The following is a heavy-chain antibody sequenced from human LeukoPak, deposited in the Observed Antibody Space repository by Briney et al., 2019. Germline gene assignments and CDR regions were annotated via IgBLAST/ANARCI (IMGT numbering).Heavy chain of an antibody. Sequence: SETLSLTCTVSGGSISSSSYYWGWIRQPPGKGLEWIGSIYYSGSTYYNPSLKSRVTISVDTSKNQFSLKLSSVTAADTAVYYCAREIDPDYIAARPGWFDPWGQGTLVTVSS. CDR3: AREIDPDYIAARPGWFDP. CDR1: GGSISSSSYY. V-gene: IGHV4-39*02. CDR2: IYYSGST. J-gene: IGHJ5*02. D-gene: IGHD6-6*01.